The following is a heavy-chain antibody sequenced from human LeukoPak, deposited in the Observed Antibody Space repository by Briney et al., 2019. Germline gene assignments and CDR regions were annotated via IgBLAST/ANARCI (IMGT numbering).Heavy chain of an antibody. D-gene: IGHD3-3*01. J-gene: IGHJ4*02. CDR2: INPSGGST. CDR3: ARDRRITIFGVVILGDY. V-gene: IGHV1-46*01. Sequence: ASVTVSCKASGGTFSSYAISWVRQAPGQGLEWMGIINPSGGSTSYAQKFQGRVTMTRDTSTSTVYMELSSLRSEDTAVYYCARDRRITIFGVVILGDYWGQGTLVTVSS. CDR1: GGTFSSYA.